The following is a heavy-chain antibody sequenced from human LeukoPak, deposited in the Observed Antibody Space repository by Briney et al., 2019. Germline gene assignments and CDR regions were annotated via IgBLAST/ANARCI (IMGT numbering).Heavy chain of an antibody. CDR2: ISSDGSKE. Sequence: GRSLRLSCAASGFAFNTFGIHWVRQAPGKGLEWVAVISSDGSKEYYGDSVKGRFTIYRDNSKNILYLQMNSLRAEDSAVYYCAKSGGYCTDGICYHFDYWGQGTLVTVSS. CDR1: GFAFNTFG. J-gene: IGHJ4*02. D-gene: IGHD2-8*01. V-gene: IGHV3-30*18. CDR3: AKSGGYCTDGICYHFDY.